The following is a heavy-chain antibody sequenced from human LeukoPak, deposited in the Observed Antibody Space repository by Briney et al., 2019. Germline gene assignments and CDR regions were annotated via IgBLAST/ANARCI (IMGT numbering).Heavy chain of an antibody. V-gene: IGHV3-23*01. D-gene: IGHD1-26*01. CDR2: ISGSGGST. CDR1: GFTFSSYA. Sequence: PGGSLRLSCAASGFTFSSYAMSWVRQAPGKGLEWVSAISGSGGSTYYADSVKGRFTISRDNSKNTMYLQMNSLRAGDTAVYYCAKDRWELHNYMDVWGKGTTVTVSS. CDR3: AKDRWELHNYMDV. J-gene: IGHJ6*03.